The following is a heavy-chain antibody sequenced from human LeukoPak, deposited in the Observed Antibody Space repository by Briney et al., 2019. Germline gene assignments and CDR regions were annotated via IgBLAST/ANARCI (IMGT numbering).Heavy chain of an antibody. D-gene: IGHD1-26*01. V-gene: IGHV4-39*01. CDR1: GGSISSSNYY. CDR2: IYSSGTT. Sequence: QPSETLSLTCTVSGGSISSSNYYWGWIRQPPGEGLEWIGIIYSSGTTYYNPSLKSRVTISVDTSKNQFSLKLSSVTAADTSLYYCARTSKVGATHYFDYWGQGTLVTVSS. CDR3: ARTSKVGATHYFDY. J-gene: IGHJ4*02.